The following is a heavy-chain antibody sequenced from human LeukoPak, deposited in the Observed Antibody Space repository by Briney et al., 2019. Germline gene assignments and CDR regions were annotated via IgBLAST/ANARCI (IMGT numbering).Heavy chain of an antibody. Sequence: PGGSLRLSCTVSGFSLSSYAMSWVRRAPGKGLEWVSATSSSDAGKYYADSVRGRFTISRDNAENSLYLQMNSLRADDTAIFYCARLYGDVTTFDYWGQGILVTVSS. D-gene: IGHD2-21*02. CDR1: GFSLSSYA. CDR3: ARLYGDVTTFDY. J-gene: IGHJ4*02. CDR2: TSSSDAGK. V-gene: IGHV3-23*01.